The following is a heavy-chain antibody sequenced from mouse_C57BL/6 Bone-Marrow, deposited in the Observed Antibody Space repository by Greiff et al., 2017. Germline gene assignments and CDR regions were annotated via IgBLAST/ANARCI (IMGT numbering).Heavy chain of an antibody. Sequence: EVQGVESGEGLVKPGGSLKLSCAASGFTFSSYAMSWVRQTPEKRLEWVAYISSGGDYIYYADTVKGRFTISRDNARNTLYLQMSSLKSEDTAMYYCTRPSYYSNYDAMDYWGQGTSVTVSS. CDR1: GFTFSSYA. V-gene: IGHV5-9-1*02. J-gene: IGHJ4*01. D-gene: IGHD2-5*01. CDR2: ISSGGDYI. CDR3: TRPSYYSNYDAMDY.